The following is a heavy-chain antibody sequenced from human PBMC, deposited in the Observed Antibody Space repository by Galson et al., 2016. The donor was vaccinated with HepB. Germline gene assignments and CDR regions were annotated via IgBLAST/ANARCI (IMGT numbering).Heavy chain of an antibody. D-gene: IGHD1-1*01. V-gene: IGHV6-1*01. CDR1: GDSVSSDSAA. CDR3: ARGYNWNFVMDV. J-gene: IGHJ6*01. CDR2: TFYSSNWYN. Sequence: CAISGDSVSSDSAAWNWIRQSPSRGLEWLGRTFYSSNWYNDYAVSEKSRISIKPDTSKNQFSLHLNSVTPEDTAVDYCARGYNWNFVMDVWGQGTTVTVSS.